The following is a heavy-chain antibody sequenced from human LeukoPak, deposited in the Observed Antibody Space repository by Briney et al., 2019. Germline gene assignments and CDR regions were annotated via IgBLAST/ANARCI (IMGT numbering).Heavy chain of an antibody. CDR2: FYYSGST. Sequence: SETLSPTCTVSGGSISSFYWSWIRQPPGKGLEWIGYFYYSGSTNYNPSLKSRVSISVDTSKNQFSLKLSSVTAADTAVYYCATTGYLATLPFDYWGQGTLVTVSS. J-gene: IGHJ4*02. CDR1: GGSISSFY. CDR3: ATTGYLATLPFDY. V-gene: IGHV4-59*01. D-gene: IGHD1-1*01.